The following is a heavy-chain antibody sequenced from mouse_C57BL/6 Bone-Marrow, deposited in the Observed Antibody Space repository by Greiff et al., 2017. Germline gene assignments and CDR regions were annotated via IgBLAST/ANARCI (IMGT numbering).Heavy chain of an antibody. V-gene: IGHV3-6*01. D-gene: IGHD3-2*02. CDR2: ISYDGSN. J-gene: IGHJ3*01. CDR3: ARDSSGYGFAY. Sequence: DVKLQESGPGLVKPSQSLSLSCSVTGYSITSGYYWNWIRQFPGNKLEWMGYISYDGSNNYNPSLKNRISITRDTSKNQFFLKLNSVTTEDTATYYCARDSSGYGFAYWGRGTVVTVSA. CDR1: GYSITSGYY.